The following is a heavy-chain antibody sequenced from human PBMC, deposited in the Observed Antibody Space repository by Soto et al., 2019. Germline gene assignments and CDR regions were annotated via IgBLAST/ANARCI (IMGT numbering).Heavy chain of an antibody. Sequence: GGSLILSCAASGFTFSDYYMSWIRQAPGKGLEWVSYISSSGSTIYYADSVKGRFTISRDNAKNSLYLQMNSLRAEDTAVYYCARQYGSGILPYFDYWGQGTLVTVSS. CDR3: ARQYGSGILPYFDY. V-gene: IGHV3-11*01. J-gene: IGHJ4*02. D-gene: IGHD3-10*01. CDR1: GFTFSDYY. CDR2: ISSSGSTI.